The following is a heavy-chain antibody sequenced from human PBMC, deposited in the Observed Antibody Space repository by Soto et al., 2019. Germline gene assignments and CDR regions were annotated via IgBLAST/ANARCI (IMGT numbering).Heavy chain of an antibody. CDR3: AKVQSFGVVINALDI. J-gene: IGHJ3*02. Sequence: EVQLLESGGGLVQPGGSLRLSCAASGFTFSSYAMSWVRQAPGKGLEWVSGTSGSGGSTFYADSVKGRFTISRDNSKNTLYLHMNSLRAEDTAVYYCAKVQSFGVVINALDIWGQGTMVTVSS. V-gene: IGHV3-23*01. CDR2: TSGSGGST. CDR1: GFTFSSYA. D-gene: IGHD3-3*01.